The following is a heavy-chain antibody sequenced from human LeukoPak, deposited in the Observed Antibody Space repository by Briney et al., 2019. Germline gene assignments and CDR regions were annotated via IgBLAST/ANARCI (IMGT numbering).Heavy chain of an antibody. CDR1: GDSISSARYY. Sequence: SQTLSLTCSVSGDSISSARYYWSWIRQPAGEGLEWIGRIYTSGSTDYNPSLKSRVTISVDTSKNQFSLKLSSVTAAETAVYYCAREREGPYGYLDYWGQGTLVTVSS. J-gene: IGHJ4*02. CDR2: IYTSGST. D-gene: IGHD4-17*01. CDR3: AREREGPYGYLDY. V-gene: IGHV4-61*02.